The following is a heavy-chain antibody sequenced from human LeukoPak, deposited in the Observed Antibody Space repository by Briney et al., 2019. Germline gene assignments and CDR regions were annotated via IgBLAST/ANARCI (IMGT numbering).Heavy chain of an antibody. CDR2: INHSGST. Sequence: SEILSLTCAVYGGSFSGYYWSWIRQPPGKGLEWIGEINHSGSTNYNPSLKSRVTISVDTSKNQFSLKLSSVTAADTAVYYCARGVGAGHYYYYGMDVWGQGTTVTVSS. CDR1: GGSFSGYY. D-gene: IGHD1-26*01. CDR3: ARGVGAGHYYYYGMDV. V-gene: IGHV4-34*01. J-gene: IGHJ6*02.